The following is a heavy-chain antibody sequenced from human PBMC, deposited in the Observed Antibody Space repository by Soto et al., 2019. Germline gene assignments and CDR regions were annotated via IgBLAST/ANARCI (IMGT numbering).Heavy chain of an antibody. J-gene: IGHJ4*02. Sequence: SETLSLTCTFSGFSVNSCTYYWSWIRHTPGKGLEWIGYIYYSGSTNYNPSLKSRVTISVDTSKNQFSLKLSSVTAADTAVYYCARGTSFGELLPFDYWGQGTLVTVSS. CDR3: ARGTSFGELLPFDY. CDR2: IYYSGST. CDR1: GFSVNSCTYY. V-gene: IGHV4-61*01. D-gene: IGHD3-10*01.